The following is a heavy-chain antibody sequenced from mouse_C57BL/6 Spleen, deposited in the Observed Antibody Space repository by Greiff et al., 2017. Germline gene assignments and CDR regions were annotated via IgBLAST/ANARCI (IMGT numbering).Heavy chain of an antibody. CDR3: ARSGSNYVRALDV. V-gene: IGHV1-82*01. J-gene: IGHJ1*03. CDR1: GYAFSSSW. D-gene: IGHD2-5*01. CDR2: IYPGDGDT. Sequence: QVQLQQSGPELVKPGASVKISCKASGYAFSSSWMNWVKQRPGKGLEWIGRIYPGDGDTNYNGKFKGKATLTADKSSSTAYMQLSSLTTEDSAVYFCARSGSNYVRALDVWGTGTTVTVSS.